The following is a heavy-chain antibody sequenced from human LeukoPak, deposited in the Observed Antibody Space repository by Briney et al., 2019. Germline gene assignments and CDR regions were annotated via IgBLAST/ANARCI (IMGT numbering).Heavy chain of an antibody. J-gene: IGHJ4*02. Sequence: ASVKVSCKASGYTFTSYGISWVRQAPGQGLEWMGWISAYNGNTNYAQKLQGRVTMATDTSTSTAYMELRSLRSDDTALYYCARTLTYSSSSYRWLTPSHYFAYGGQGTLVTVS. D-gene: IGHD6-6*01. CDR2: ISAYNGNT. CDR1: GYTFTSYG. V-gene: IGHV1-18*01. CDR3: ARTLTYSSSSYRWLTPSHYFAY.